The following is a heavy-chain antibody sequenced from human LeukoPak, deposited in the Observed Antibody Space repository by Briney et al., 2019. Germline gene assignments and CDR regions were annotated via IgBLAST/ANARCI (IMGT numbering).Heavy chain of an antibody. J-gene: IGHJ4*02. CDR1: GFTFSSYS. D-gene: IGHD6-19*01. Sequence: GGSLRLSCAASGFTFSSYSMNWVRQAPGKGLEWVSSIGSSSSYIYYADSVKGRFTISRDNAKNSLYLQMNSLRAEDTAVYYCARGHSSGWYDPGHWGQGTLVTVSS. V-gene: IGHV3-21*01. CDR3: ARGHSSGWYDPGH. CDR2: IGSSSSYI.